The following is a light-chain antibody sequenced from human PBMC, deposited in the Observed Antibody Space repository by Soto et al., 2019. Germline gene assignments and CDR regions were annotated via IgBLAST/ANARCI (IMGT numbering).Light chain of an antibody. V-gene: IGKV3-15*01. J-gene: IGKJ4*01. CDR3: QKNNAGPRFP. CDR2: GAT. Sequence: EIVMTQSPATLSVSPGESATLSCRASQSVDSNLAWYQQRPGLPPRLLIFGATTRATGIPARFSGSGSGTDFTLTIGSLRSEDFGVYYCQKNNAGPRFPCGGG. CDR1: QSVDSN.